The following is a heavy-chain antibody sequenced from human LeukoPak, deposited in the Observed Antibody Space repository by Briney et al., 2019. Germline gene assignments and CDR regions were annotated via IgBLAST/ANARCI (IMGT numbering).Heavy chain of an antibody. CDR3: AKFGDHVHWNLDL. J-gene: IGHJ2*01. V-gene: IGHV3-53*01. Sequence: GGSLRLSCAASGFTVSTKYMNWVRQAPGKGLEWVSIIYSGATTYYADSVKGRFTISRDTSKNTLSLQMNSLRAEDTAVYFCAKFGDHVHWNLDLWGRGTLVSVSS. CDR1: GFTVSTKY. D-gene: IGHD3-10*01. CDR2: IYSGATT.